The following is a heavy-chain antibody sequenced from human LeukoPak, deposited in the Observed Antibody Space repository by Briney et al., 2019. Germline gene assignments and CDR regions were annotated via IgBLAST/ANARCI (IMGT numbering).Heavy chain of an antibody. CDR1: GFTFSSYA. D-gene: IGHD3-3*01. Sequence: GGSLRLSCAASGFTFSSYAMSWVRQAPGKGLEWVLAISGSGGSTYYADSVKGRFAISRDNSKNTLYLQMNSLRAEDTAVYYCARFDFWTDYWGQGTLVTASS. J-gene: IGHJ4*02. V-gene: IGHV3-23*01. CDR3: ARFDFWTDY. CDR2: ISGSGGST.